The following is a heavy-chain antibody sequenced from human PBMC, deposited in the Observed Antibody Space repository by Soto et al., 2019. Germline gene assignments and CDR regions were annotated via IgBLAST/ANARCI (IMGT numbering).Heavy chain of an antibody. J-gene: IGHJ5*02. CDR2: TYYRSRWYN. Sequence: SQTLSLTCAISGDSVSGNSAAWNWFRQSPSRGLEWLGRTYYRSRWYNDYAVSVKSRVTIEVDTSKSQFSLKLTSVTAADTAVYSCARHHTGAAGDAFLPDWCAPWGKGTPVPVSS. D-gene: IGHD7-27*01. CDR3: ARHHTGAAGDAFLPDWCAP. CDR1: GDSVSGNSAA. V-gene: IGHV6-1*01.